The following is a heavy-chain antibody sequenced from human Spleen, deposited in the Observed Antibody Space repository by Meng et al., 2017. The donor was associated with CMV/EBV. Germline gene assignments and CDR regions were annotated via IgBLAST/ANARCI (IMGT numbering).Heavy chain of an antibody. Sequence: GESLKISCAASGFTFSSYAMHWVRQAPGKGLEWVAVISYDGSNKYYADSVKGRFTISRDNSKNTLYLQMNSLRAEDTAVYYCARDYTGGDCSRTSCYMGYWGQGTLVTVSS. CDR1: GFTFSSYA. D-gene: IGHD2-2*02. V-gene: IGHV3-30*04. CDR2: ISYDGSNK. CDR3: ARDYTGGDCSRTSCYMGY. J-gene: IGHJ4*02.